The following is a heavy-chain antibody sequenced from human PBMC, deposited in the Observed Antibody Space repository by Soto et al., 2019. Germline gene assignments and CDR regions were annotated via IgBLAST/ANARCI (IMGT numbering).Heavy chain of an antibody. CDR2: IIPIFGSV. CDR1: GDTFSSYA. D-gene: IGHD5-18*01. CDR3: ARDTALVRSGCYYSGMDV. J-gene: IGHJ6*02. Sequence: ASVKVSCKASGDTFSSYAISWVRQAPGQGPEWMGGIIPIFGSVNYAQKFQGRVTITADESTGTAYMELSSLRSEDTAVYYCARDTALVRSGCYYSGMDVWGQGTTVTVSS. V-gene: IGHV1-69*13.